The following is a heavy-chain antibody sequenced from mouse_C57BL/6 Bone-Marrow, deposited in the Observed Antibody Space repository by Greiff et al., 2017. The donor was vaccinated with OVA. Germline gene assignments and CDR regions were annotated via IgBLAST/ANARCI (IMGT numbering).Heavy chain of an antibody. D-gene: IGHD3-2*02. CDR2: IRYDGSN. Sequence: VQLQQSGPGLVKPSQSLSLTCSVTGYSITSGYYWNWIRQFPGNKLEWMGYIRYDGSNNYNPSLKNRISITRDTSKNQFFLKWKSVTNEDTATYYCARDQLRLHAMDYWGQGTSVTVSS. CDR1: GYSITSGYY. CDR3: ARDQLRLHAMDY. V-gene: IGHV3-6*01. J-gene: IGHJ4*01.